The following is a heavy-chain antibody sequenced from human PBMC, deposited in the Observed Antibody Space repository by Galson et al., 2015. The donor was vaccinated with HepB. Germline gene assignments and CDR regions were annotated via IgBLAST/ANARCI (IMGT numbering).Heavy chain of an antibody. J-gene: IGHJ5*02. D-gene: IGHD2-15*01. V-gene: IGHV1-2*04. CDR3: AREEPNCSGGSCSPGGSFWFDP. Sequence: SVKVSCKASGYTFTGYYMHWVRQAPGQGLEWMGWINPNSGGTNYAQKFQGWVTMTRDTSISTAYMELSRLRSDDTAVYYCAREEPNCSGGSCSPGGSFWFDPWGQGTLVTVSS. CDR2: INPNSGGT. CDR1: GYTFTGYY.